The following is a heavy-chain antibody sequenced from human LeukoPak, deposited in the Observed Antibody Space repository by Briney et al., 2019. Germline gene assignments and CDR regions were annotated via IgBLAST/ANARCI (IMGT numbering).Heavy chain of an antibody. J-gene: IGHJ4*02. D-gene: IGHD6-13*01. Sequence: GGSLRLSCAASGFSFARHAMSWVRQAPGKGLEWVSGISCNSSSIGYADSVKGRFTISRDNAKNSLYLQMNSLRAEDTAFYYCAKDHLTYSSRGGGIDYWGQGTPVTVSS. CDR3: AKDHLTYSSRGGGIDY. V-gene: IGHV3-9*01. CDR1: GFSFARHA. CDR2: ISCNSSSI.